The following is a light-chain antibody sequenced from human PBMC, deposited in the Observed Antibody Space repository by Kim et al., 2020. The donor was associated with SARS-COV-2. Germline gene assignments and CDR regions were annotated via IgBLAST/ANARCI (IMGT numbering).Light chain of an antibody. J-gene: IGKJ1*01. V-gene: IGKV1D-16*01. CDR1: QGVDGW. Sequence: ALVGDRVTITCRASQGVDGWLAWYQQRPGQPPKSLIYATFKLQSDVPSRFSGSGSGTEFTLTISSLQPDDFAFYYCQQYHTYPWTFGPGTKVDIK. CDR3: QQYHTYPWT. CDR2: ATF.